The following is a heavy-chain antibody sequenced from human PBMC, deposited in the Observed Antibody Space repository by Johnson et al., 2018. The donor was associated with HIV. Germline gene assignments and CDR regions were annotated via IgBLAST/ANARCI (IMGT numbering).Heavy chain of an antibody. J-gene: IGHJ3*02. Sequence: QVQLVESGGGVVQPERSLRLSCAASGFTFNNYGIHWVRQAPGKGLEWVAGISYDGINKYYADSVKGRFTISRDNSKNTLYLQMNSLRAEDTAVYYCARLDHYPSSWYLTYAFDIWGQGTMVTVSS. D-gene: IGHD6-13*01. CDR1: GFTFNNYG. V-gene: IGHV3-30*03. CDR3: ARLDHYPSSWYLTYAFDI. CDR2: ISYDGINK.